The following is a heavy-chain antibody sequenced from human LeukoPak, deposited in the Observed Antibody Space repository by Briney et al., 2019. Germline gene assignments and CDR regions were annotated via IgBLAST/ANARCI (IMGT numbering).Heavy chain of an antibody. CDR1: GFTFSSYW. J-gene: IGHJ3*02. CDR3: ARDPYSSGWYKDAFDI. D-gene: IGHD6-19*01. V-gene: IGHV3-21*01. CDR2: ISGSSSYI. Sequence: GGSLRLSCAASGFTFSSYWMNWVRQAPGKGLEWVSSISGSSSYINYADSVKGRFTISGDNAQNSLFLQLNSLRAEDTAVYYCARDPYSSGWYKDAFDIWGQGTMVTVSS.